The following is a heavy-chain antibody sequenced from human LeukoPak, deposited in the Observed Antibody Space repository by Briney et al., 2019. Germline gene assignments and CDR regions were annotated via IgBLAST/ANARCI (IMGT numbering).Heavy chain of an antibody. D-gene: IGHD3-10*02. CDR3: AELGITMIGGV. J-gene: IGHJ6*04. CDR1: GFTFSTYA. CDR2: VSTSGGDT. Sequence: GGSLRLSCAASGFTFSTYAMSWVRQAPGKGLEWVSSVSTSGGDTYNADSVKGRFTISRDNAKNSLYLQMNSLRAEDTAVYYCAELGITMIGGVWGKGTTVTISS. V-gene: IGHV3-23*01.